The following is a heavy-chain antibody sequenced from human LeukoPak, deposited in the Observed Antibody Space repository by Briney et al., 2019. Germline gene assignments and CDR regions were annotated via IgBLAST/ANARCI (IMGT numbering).Heavy chain of an antibody. CDR1: GFTFSSYA. CDR2: IYSAGGT. V-gene: IGHV3-53*01. Sequence: GGSLRLSCEASGFTFSSYAMSWVRQAPGKGLEWVSVIYSAGGTFYSDSVKGRFTISRDYSKNTLYLQMNSLRADDTAMYYCARDSNGPAFWGQGTLVTVSS. D-gene: IGHD6-19*01. CDR3: ARDSNGPAF. J-gene: IGHJ4*02.